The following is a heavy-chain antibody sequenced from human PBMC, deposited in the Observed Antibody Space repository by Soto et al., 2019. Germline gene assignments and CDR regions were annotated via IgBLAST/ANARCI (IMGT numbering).Heavy chain of an antibody. Sequence: PGGSLRLSCAASGFTFSSYDMHWVRQAPGKGLEWVAVISYDGSNKYYADSVKGRFTISRDNSKNTLYLQMNSLRAEDTAVYYCAKDPISYGFRRGYYYYYGMDVWGQGTTVTVSS. CDR2: ISYDGSNK. D-gene: IGHD5-18*01. J-gene: IGHJ6*02. CDR3: AKDPISYGFRRGYYYYYGMDV. CDR1: GFTFSSYD. V-gene: IGHV3-30*18.